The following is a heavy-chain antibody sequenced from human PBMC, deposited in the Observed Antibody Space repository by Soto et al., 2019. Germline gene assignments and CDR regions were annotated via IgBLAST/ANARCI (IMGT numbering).Heavy chain of an antibody. CDR1: GYTFTSYG. Sequence: QVQLVQSGAEVKKPGASVKVSCKASGYTFTSYGISWVRQAPGQGLEWMGWISAYNGNTNYAQKLQGRVTMTTDTSTSTAYMELRILRSDDMAVYYCARDITIFGVVTANYMDVWGKGTTVTVSS. CDR3: ARDITIFGVVTANYMDV. D-gene: IGHD3-3*01. CDR2: ISAYNGNT. V-gene: IGHV1-18*03. J-gene: IGHJ6*03.